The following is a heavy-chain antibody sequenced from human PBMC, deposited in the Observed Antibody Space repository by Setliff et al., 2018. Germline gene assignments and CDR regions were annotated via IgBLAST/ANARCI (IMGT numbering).Heavy chain of an antibody. V-gene: IGHV4-59*11. Sequence: PSETLSLTCTVSGGSISHHYWSWIRQPPGKGLEWIGSIYYSGSTYYKPSLKSRVTISVDTSKNQFSLKLSSVTAADTAVYYCARVPSYGSGSYYYYYYGMDVWGQGTTVTVSS. CDR1: GGSISHHY. CDR2: IYYSGST. D-gene: IGHD3-10*01. CDR3: ARVPSYGSGSYYYYYYGMDV. J-gene: IGHJ6*02.